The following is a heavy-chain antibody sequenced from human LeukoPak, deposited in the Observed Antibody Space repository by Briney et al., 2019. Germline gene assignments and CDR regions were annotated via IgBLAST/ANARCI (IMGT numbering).Heavy chain of an antibody. J-gene: IGHJ4*02. CDR2: IYHSGSH. CDR1: GGSISSGGYY. V-gene: IGHV4-31*03. Sequence: SQTLSLTCTVSGGSISSGGYYWSWIRQHPGKGLEWMGYIYHSGSHYYTPSLKSRVTISVDTSKNQFSLKLSSVTAADTAVYYCARGEITMIVVVPPDYWGQGTLVTVSS. D-gene: IGHD3-22*01. CDR3: ARGEITMIVVVPPDY.